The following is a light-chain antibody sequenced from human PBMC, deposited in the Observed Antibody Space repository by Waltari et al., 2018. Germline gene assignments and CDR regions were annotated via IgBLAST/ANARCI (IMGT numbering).Light chain of an antibody. J-gene: IGLJ1*01. Sequence: SYVVTQPPSVSVAPGETATITCGGDNIGTYSVHWYQQKAGQAPVLVIFYDRDRPSGIPDRFFGSNSGNTATLTISRVEAGDEARYYCHVWHPHVDPGVFGTGTEVTVL. V-gene: IGLV3-21*04. CDR1: NIGTYS. CDR3: HVWHPHVDPGV. CDR2: YDR.